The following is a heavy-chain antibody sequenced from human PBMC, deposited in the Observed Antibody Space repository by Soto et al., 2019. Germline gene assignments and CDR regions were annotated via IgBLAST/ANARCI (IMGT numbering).Heavy chain of an antibody. V-gene: IGHV4-4*02. D-gene: IGHD7-27*01. J-gene: IGHJ4*02. CDR3: ARKAWVRFGY. CDR2: VFHTGDT. Sequence: SETLSLTCAVSGDSISSSVWWTWVRQPPGKGLEWIGEVFHTGDTYFNPSLRSRVAMSVDKSTNEFSLKVTSVTAADTAIYYCARKAWVRFGYWGKGALVTVSS. CDR1: GDSISSSVW.